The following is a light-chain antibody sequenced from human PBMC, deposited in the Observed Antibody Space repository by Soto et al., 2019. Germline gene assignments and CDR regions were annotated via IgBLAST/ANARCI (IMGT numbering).Light chain of an antibody. V-gene: IGKV1-5*03. CDR1: RTIGSW. J-gene: IGKJ1*01. CDR2: KAS. CDR3: EPYCSDSEG. Sequence: VGRSVRITCLASRTIGSWLAWYQQKPGKAPKLLIYKASTLKSGVPSRFSCSGSGTEFALAIRCLHPCGFATPFYEPYCSDSEGLGQGTKVDIK.